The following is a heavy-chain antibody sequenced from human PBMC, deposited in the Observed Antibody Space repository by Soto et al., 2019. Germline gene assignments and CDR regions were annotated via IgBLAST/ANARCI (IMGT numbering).Heavy chain of an antibody. CDR2: IYYSGST. D-gene: IGHD2-2*03. V-gene: IGHV4-39*01. CDR3: ARHEGRERWILYPFGY. Sequence: SETLSLTCTVSGGSISSSSYYWGWIRQPPGKGLEWIGSIYYSGSTYYNPSLKSRVTISVDTSKNQFSLKLSSVTAADTAVYYCARHEGRERWILYPFGYWGQGTLVTVSS. J-gene: IGHJ4*02. CDR1: GGSISSSSYY.